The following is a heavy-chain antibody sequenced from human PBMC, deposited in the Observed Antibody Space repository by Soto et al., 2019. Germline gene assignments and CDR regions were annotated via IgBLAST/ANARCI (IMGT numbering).Heavy chain of an antibody. CDR3: AREGITGSYYYYGMDV. J-gene: IGHJ6*02. CDR2: IIPIFGTT. V-gene: IGHV1-69*12. CDR1: AGTFSSYA. D-gene: IGHD1-20*01. Sequence: QVQLVQSGAEVKKPGSSVKVSCQASAGTFSSYAISWVRQAPGQGLEWMGGIIPIFGTTNYAQKFQGRVTITADESRSTAHMELSRLRSEDTAVYYCAREGITGSYYYYGMDVWGLGTTVTVSS.